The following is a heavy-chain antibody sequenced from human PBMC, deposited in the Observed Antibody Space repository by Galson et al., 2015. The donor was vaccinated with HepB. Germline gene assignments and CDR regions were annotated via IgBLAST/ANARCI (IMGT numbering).Heavy chain of an antibody. Sequence: SLRLSCAASGFTFSRYGMHWVRQAPGKGLEWVAVIWYDGSNKYYADSVKGRFTISRDNSKNTLYLQMNSLRAEDTAVYYCARDGVEVAVADPFDYWGQGTLVTVSS. CDR3: ARDGVEVAVADPFDY. CDR1: GFTFSRYG. D-gene: IGHD6-19*01. CDR2: IWYDGSNK. J-gene: IGHJ4*02. V-gene: IGHV3-33*01.